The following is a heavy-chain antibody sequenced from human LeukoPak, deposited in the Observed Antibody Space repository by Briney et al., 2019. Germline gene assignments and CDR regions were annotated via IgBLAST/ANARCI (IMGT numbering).Heavy chain of an antibody. CDR3: VRISGSYVFDY. J-gene: IGHJ4*02. CDR2: ISSSTYT. CDR1: GFTFSDYY. V-gene: IGHV3-11*03. Sequence: PGGSLRLSCAASGFTFSDYYMSWIRRAPGKGLEWVSYISSSTYTNYVDSVKGRFTISRDNAKNSMYLQMNSLRAEDTAVYYCVRISGSYVFDYWGQGTLVTVSS. D-gene: IGHD1-26*01.